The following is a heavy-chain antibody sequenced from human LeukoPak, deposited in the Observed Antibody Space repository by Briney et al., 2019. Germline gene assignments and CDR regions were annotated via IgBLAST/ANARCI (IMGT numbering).Heavy chain of an antibody. CDR3: ARVWTGTTGY. CDR2: VSPNSANT. V-gene: IGHV1-8*01. D-gene: IGHD1-7*01. CDR1: GYTFTSYD. J-gene: IGHJ4*02. Sequence: ASVKVSCKASGYTFTSYDVNWVRQATGQGLEWMGWVSPNSANTAYAQKFQGRVTMTRNTSISTAYMELSSLRSDDTAVYYCARVWTGTTGYWGQGTLVTVSS.